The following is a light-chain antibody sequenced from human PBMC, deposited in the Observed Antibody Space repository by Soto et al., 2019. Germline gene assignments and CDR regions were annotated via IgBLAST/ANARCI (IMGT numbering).Light chain of an antibody. V-gene: IGKV3-15*01. J-gene: IGKJ5*01. Sequence: EIVMTQSPATLSVSPGERATLSCRAGQSVSSNLAWYQQKPGQAPRLLIYGASTRATGIPARFSGSGSGTEFTLTISSLQSEDFAVYYCQQYNSWPITFGQGTRL. CDR1: QSVSSN. CDR3: QQYNSWPIT. CDR2: GAS.